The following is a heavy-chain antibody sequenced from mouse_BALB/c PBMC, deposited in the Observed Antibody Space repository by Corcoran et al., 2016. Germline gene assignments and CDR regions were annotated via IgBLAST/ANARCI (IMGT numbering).Heavy chain of an antibody. V-gene: IGHV4-1*02. CDR2: INPDSSTI. CDR3: ARHGYYAMDY. J-gene: IGHJ4*01. Sequence: EVKLLESGGGLVQPGGSLKLSCEASGFDFSRYWMSWVRQAPGKGLEWIGEINPDSSTINYTPSLKDKLINSRDNAKNTPFLQMSQVISEDTALYYCARHGYYAMDYWGQGTSVTVSS. CDR1: GFDFSRYW.